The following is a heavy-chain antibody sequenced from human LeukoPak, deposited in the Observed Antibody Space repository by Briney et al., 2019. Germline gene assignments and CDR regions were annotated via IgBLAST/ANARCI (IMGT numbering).Heavy chain of an antibody. CDR1: GGSISSYY. V-gene: IGHV4-4*07. D-gene: IGHD3-10*01. CDR3: AITGVISSGRMSWFDP. Sequence: SETLSLTCTVSGGSISSYYWSWIRQPAGKGLEWIGRIYTSGSTYYNPSLKSRVTISVDTSKNQFSLKLSSVAAADTAVYYCAITGVISSGRMSWFDPWGQGTLVTVSS. J-gene: IGHJ5*02. CDR2: IYTSGST.